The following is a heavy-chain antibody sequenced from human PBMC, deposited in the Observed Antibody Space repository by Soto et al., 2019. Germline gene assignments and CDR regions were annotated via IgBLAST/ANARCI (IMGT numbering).Heavy chain of an antibody. J-gene: IGHJ6*02. CDR1: GYTFTSYA. Sequence: ASVKVSCKASGYTFTSYAMHWVRQAPGQRLEWMGWINAGNGNTKYSQKFQGRVTITRDTSASTACMELSSLRSEDTAVYYCARTRQIAARPPAYGMDVWGQGTTVTVSS. CDR2: INAGNGNT. V-gene: IGHV1-3*01. D-gene: IGHD6-6*01. CDR3: ARTRQIAARPPAYGMDV.